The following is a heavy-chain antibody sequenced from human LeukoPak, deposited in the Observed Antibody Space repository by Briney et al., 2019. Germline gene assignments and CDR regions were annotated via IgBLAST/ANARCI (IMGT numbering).Heavy chain of an antibody. CDR2: IKTKTDGGTT. Sequence: GGSLRLSCAASGYXFSNAWISWVRQAPGKGLEWVGRIKTKTDGGTTDYAAPVKGRFTISRDDSKNTLYLQMNSLKTEDTAVYYCTTDAKAAFEWGQGTLVTVSS. J-gene: IGHJ4*02. D-gene: IGHD6-13*01. V-gene: IGHV3-15*05. CDR1: GYXFSNAW. CDR3: TTDAKAAFE.